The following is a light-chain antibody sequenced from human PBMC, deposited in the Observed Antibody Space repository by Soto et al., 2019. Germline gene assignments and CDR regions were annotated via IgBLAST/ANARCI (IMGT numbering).Light chain of an antibody. CDR2: TAS. CDR1: QNVGNNY. Sequence: ETVLTQSPGTLSLSPGERATLSCRASQNVGNNYIAWYQQKPGQAPRLLIHTASTWATGIPDRFSGSGSGTDFTLTIARLEPEDFAVYYCQQYASSPLNFVQGTKVEIK. V-gene: IGKV3-20*01. J-gene: IGKJ2*01. CDR3: QQYASSPLN.